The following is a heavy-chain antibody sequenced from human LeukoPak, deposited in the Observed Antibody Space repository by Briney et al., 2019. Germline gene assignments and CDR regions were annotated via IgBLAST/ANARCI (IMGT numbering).Heavy chain of an antibody. CDR2: IYYSGST. J-gene: IGHJ4*02. CDR3: ARLIAAAGVFDY. Sequence: NPSETLSLTCTVSGGSISSSSYYWGWIRQPPGKGLVWIGSIYYSGSTYYNPSLKSRVTISVDTSKNQFSLKLSSVTAADTAVYYCARLIAAAGVFDYWGQGTLVTVSS. V-gene: IGHV4-39*01. D-gene: IGHD6-13*01. CDR1: GGSISSSSYY.